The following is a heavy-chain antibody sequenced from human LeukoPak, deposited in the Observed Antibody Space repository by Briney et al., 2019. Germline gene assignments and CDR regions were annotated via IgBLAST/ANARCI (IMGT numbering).Heavy chain of an antibody. CDR1: GYTFTGYY. V-gene: IGHV1-2*02. D-gene: IGHD4-17*01. CDR2: INPNSGGT. CDR3: ASGYDYGDYALDY. Sequence: ASVKVSCKASGYTFTGYYMHWVRQAPGQGLEWMGWINPNSGGTNYAQKFQGRVTMTRDTSISTAYMELSRLRSDDTAVCYCASGYDYGDYALDYWCQGTLVTVSS. J-gene: IGHJ4*02.